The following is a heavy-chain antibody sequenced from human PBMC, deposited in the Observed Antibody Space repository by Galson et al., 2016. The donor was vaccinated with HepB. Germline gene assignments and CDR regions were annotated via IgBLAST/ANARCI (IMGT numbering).Heavy chain of an antibody. D-gene: IGHD6-25*01. Sequence: SLRLSCAASGSPFSNYAMTLVRPAPGKGLEWVSGISGGGNSTYYEDPGGGRFTISKENSKNTLYLQMNSLRVEDTAIYYCAKGRGSGLQRIVPMYLAYWGQGTLVTVSS. CDR3: AKGRGSGLQRIVPMYLAY. CDR2: ISGGGNST. V-gene: IGHV3-23*01. CDR1: GSPFSNYA. J-gene: IGHJ4*02.